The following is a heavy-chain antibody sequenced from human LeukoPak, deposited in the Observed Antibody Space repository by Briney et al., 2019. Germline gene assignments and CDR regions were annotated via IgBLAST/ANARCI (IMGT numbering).Heavy chain of an antibody. Sequence: PGGSLRLSCAASGFTFSSYEMNWVRQAPGKGLEWASYISSSGSTIYYADSVKGRFTISRDNSKNTLYLQMNSLRVEDTAVYYCAKDPRSSGYSPDYWGQGTLVTVSS. CDR1: GFTFSSYE. V-gene: IGHV3-48*03. J-gene: IGHJ4*02. D-gene: IGHD3-22*01. CDR3: AKDPRSSGYSPDY. CDR2: ISSSGSTI.